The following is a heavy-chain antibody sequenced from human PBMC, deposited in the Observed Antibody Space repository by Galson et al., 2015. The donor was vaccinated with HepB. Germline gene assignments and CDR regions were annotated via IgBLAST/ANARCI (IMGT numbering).Heavy chain of an antibody. CDR3: ARDQGHHLVGATDVFDV. CDR2: ISHDGNKK. J-gene: IGHJ3*01. V-gene: IGHV3-30*01. D-gene: IGHD1-26*01. Sequence: LRLSCAASGYTFQNYPIHWVRQAPGKGLEWVAVISHDGNKKQYVDPVKGRFTISRDNSKNILYLQMNSLSAEDTAMYYCARDQGHHLVGATDVFDVWGQGTMVTVSS. CDR1: GYTFQNYP.